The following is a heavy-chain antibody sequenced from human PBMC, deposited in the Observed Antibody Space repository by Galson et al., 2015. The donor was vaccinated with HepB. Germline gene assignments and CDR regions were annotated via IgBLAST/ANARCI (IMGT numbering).Heavy chain of an antibody. Sequence: SLRLSCAAAGFTFSNYWMSWVRQAPGKGLEWVANINQDGSENYFVDSVKGRFTIYRDDAKRSVYLQMNSLRAEDTAVYYCARGRQLEPSPRLDYWGQGTLVTVSS. V-gene: IGHV3-7*01. J-gene: IGHJ4*02. CDR1: GFTFSNYW. CDR2: INQDGSEN. D-gene: IGHD6-13*01. CDR3: ARGRQLEPSPRLDY.